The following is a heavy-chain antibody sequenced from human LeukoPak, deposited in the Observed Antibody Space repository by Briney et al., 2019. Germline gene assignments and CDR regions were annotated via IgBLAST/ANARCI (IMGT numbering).Heavy chain of an antibody. CDR2: ILYDGSNK. J-gene: IGHJ4*02. Sequence: PGGSLRLSCAASGFTFSSYAMHWVRQAPGKGLEWVAVILYDGSNKYYADSVKGRFTISRDNSKNTLYLQMNSLRAEDTAVYYCARGGYYDSRESVFDYWGQGTLVTVSS. CDR1: GFTFSSYA. D-gene: IGHD3-22*01. V-gene: IGHV3-30*01. CDR3: ARGGYYDSRESVFDY.